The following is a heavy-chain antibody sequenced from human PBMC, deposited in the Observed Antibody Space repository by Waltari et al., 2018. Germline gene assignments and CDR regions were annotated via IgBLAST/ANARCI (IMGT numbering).Heavy chain of an antibody. V-gene: IGHV4-38-2*02. CDR1: GYSISNVYY. D-gene: IGHD1-1*01. Sequence: QVQLQQSGPGLVKPSETLSLTCTVSGYSISNVYYWGWIRQPPGKGLEWIGSIHHSGSVYYNPSLNSRVTISLETSKNQFSLKLTSVAATDTAIYYCARQPIEGNLPDWFDPWGQGTLVTVSS. CDR2: IHHSGSV. CDR3: ARQPIEGNLPDWFDP. J-gene: IGHJ5*02.